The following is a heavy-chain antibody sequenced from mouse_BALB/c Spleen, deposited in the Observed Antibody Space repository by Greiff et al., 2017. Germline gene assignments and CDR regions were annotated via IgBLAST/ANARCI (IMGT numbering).Heavy chain of an antibody. CDR1: GFTFSSFG. CDR3: ARGTTVAVFDY. CDR2: ISSGSSTI. Sequence: EVQVVESGGGLVQPGGSRKLSCAASGFTFSSFGMHWVRQAPEKGLEWVAYISSGSSTIYYADTVKGRFTISRDNPKNTLFLQMTSLRSEDTAMYYCARGTTVAVFDYWGQGTTLTVSS. J-gene: IGHJ2*01. D-gene: IGHD1-1*01. V-gene: IGHV5-17*02.